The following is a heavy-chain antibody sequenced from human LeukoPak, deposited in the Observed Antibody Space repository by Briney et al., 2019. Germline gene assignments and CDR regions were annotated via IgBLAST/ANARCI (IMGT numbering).Heavy chain of an antibody. J-gene: IGHJ6*02. Sequence: PGGSLRLSRAASGFSFSDYEMNWVRQAPGKGLDWVSYISSSGSAIGYADSVKGRFTISRDNAKNSLYLQMNSLRAEDTAVYYCARAYYYDSSGLYYYYGMDVWGQGTTVTVSS. D-gene: IGHD3-22*01. CDR1: GFSFSDYE. V-gene: IGHV3-48*03. CDR3: ARAYYYDSSGLYYYYGMDV. CDR2: ISSSGSAI.